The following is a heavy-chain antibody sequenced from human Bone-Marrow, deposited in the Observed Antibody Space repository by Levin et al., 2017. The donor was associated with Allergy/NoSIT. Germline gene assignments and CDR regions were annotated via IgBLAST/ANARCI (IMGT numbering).Heavy chain of an antibody. CDR3: AKWGWGCDY. J-gene: IGHJ4*02. CDR1: GFTFSSYA. V-gene: IGHV3-23*01. CDR2: ISGSGGST. Sequence: GESLKISCAASGFTFSSYAMSWVRQAPGKGLEWVSAISGSGGSTYYADSVKGRFTISRDNSKNTLYLQMNSLRAEDTAVYYCAKWGWGCDYWGQGTLVTVSS. D-gene: IGHD3-16*01.